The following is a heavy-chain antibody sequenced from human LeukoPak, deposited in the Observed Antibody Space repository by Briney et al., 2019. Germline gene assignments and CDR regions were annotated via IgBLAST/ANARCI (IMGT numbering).Heavy chain of an antibody. J-gene: IGHJ4*02. V-gene: IGHV1-2*02. D-gene: IGHD5-18*01. Sequence: ASVKVSCKASGYTFTSYYMHWVRQAPGQGLEWMGWINPNSGGTNYAQKFQGRVTMTRDTSISTAYMELSRLRSDDTAVYYCAREKYSYGVYYFDYWGQGTLVTVSS. CDR1: GYTFTSYY. CDR3: AREKYSYGVYYFDY. CDR2: INPNSGGT.